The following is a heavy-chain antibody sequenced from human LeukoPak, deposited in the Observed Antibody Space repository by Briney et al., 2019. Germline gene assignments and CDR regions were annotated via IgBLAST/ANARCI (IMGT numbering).Heavy chain of an antibody. CDR3: AKDPDGSGSYADY. CDR2: IYSGGST. D-gene: IGHD3-10*01. J-gene: IGHJ4*02. CDR1: GFTFSSYA. Sequence: GGSLRLSCAASGFTFSSYAMSWVRQAPGKGLEWVSVIYSGGSTYYADSVKGRFTISRDNSKNTLYLQMNSLRAEDTAVYYCAKDPDGSGSYADYWGQGTLVTVSS. V-gene: IGHV3-23*03.